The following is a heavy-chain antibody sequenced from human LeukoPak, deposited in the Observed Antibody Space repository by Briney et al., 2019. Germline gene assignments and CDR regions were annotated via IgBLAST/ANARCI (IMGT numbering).Heavy chain of an antibody. CDR3: AKDLSDGSPYYFDY. J-gene: IGHJ4*02. CDR2: ISGSGGST. V-gene: IGHV3-23*01. CDR1: GFTFSDYY. Sequence: GGSLRLSCAASGFTFSDYYMSWIRQAPGKGLEWVSAISGSGGSTYYADSVKGRFTISRDNSKNTLYLQMNSLRAEDTAVYYCAKDLSDGSPYYFDYWGQGTLVTVSS. D-gene: IGHD5-24*01.